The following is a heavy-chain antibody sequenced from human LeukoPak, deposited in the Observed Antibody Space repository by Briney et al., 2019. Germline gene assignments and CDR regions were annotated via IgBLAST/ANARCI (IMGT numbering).Heavy chain of an antibody. V-gene: IGHV4-38-2*02. CDR1: GYSISSGYY. Sequence: SETLSLTCTVSGYSISSGYYWGWIRQPPGKGLEWIGSIYHSGSTYYNPSLKSRVTISVDTSKNQFSLKLSSVTAADTAVYYCARVMDIVVVPAAIRAVWFDPWGQGTLVTVSS. CDR2: IYHSGST. J-gene: IGHJ5*02. CDR3: ARVMDIVVVPAAIRAVWFDP. D-gene: IGHD2-2*02.